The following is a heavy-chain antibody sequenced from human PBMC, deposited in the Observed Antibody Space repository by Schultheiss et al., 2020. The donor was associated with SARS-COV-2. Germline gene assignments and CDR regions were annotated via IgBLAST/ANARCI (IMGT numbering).Heavy chain of an antibody. V-gene: IGHV5-51*01. CDR3: ARHGGTGYYFDS. J-gene: IGHJ4*02. CDR1: GYSFNYW. Sequence: GESLKISCKGSGYSFNYWIGWIRQVPGKGLEWMGIIYPGDSETRYSPSFQGKVTITADKSISIAYLQWSALKASDTAMYYCARHGGTGYYFDSWGQGTLVTVSS. D-gene: IGHD3-9*01. CDR2: IYPGDSET.